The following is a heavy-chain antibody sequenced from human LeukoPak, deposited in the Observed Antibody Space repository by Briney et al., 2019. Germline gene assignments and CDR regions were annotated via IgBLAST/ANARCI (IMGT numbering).Heavy chain of an antibody. D-gene: IGHD6-13*01. J-gene: IGHJ3*02. CDR2: INPSGGST. CDR1: GYTFTSYY. CDR3: ARLSSIRYGDAFDI. V-gene: IGHV1-46*01. Sequence: ASVKVSCKASGYTFTSYYMHWVRQAPGQGLEWMGIINPSGGSTTYAQRFQGRVAMTRDTSTSTVYMELSSLRSEDTAVYYCARLSSIRYGDAFDIWGQGTMVTVSS.